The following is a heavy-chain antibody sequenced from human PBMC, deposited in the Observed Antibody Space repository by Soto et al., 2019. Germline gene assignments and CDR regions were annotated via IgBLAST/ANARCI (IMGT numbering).Heavy chain of an antibody. V-gene: IGHV1-18*04. CDR1: GYTFTSYG. CDR3: ARPVDSSGYYYLNWFDP. CDR2: ISAYNGNT. Sequence: PSVKVSCKASGYTFTSYGISWVRQAPGQGLEWMGWISAYNGNTNYAQKLQGRVTMTTDTSTSTAYMELRSLRSDDTAVYYCARPVDSSGYYYLNWFDPWGQGTLVTVSS. J-gene: IGHJ5*02. D-gene: IGHD3-22*01.